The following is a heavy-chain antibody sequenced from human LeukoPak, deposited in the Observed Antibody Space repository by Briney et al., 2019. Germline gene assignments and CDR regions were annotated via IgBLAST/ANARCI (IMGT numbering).Heavy chain of an antibody. CDR1: GYSISSGYY. V-gene: IGHV4-38-2*02. CDR3: ARVAAAAPPGDY. J-gene: IGHJ4*02. D-gene: IGHD6-13*01. CDR2: IYHSGST. Sequence: SETLSLTCNVSGYSISSGYYWGWIRQPPGKGLQWIGTIYHSGSTYYNPSLKSRVTISVDTSKNQFSLKLSSVTAADTAVYYCARVAAAAPPGDYWGQGTLVTVSS.